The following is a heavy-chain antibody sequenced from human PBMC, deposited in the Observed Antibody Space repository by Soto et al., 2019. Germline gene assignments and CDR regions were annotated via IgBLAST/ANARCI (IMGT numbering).Heavy chain of an antibody. V-gene: IGHV4-30-4*01. D-gene: IGHD1-26*01. Sequence: QVQLQESGPGLVKPSQTLSLTCTVSGASISSGGAYYWSWIRQSPGKGLEWIGYIHYSGSTYYNSSLKSRVTMSVDTAKNRFSLKVSSVTAADTAVYYCARSPKGLGSFDYWGQGTLVTVSS. CDR1: GASISSGGAYY. J-gene: IGHJ4*02. CDR3: ARSPKGLGSFDY. CDR2: IHYSGST.